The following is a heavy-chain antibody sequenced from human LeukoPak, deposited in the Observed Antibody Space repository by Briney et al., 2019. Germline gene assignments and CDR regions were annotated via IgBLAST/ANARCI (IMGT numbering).Heavy chain of an antibody. D-gene: IGHD5-18*01. V-gene: IGHV4-59*01. CDR3: ARGRDSYGFAVHDY. J-gene: IGHJ4*02. Sequence: SETLSLTCTVSGGPISSYFWSWIRQPPGKGLEWIGYIYYSGSTNYNPSLKSRVTISVETSRNQFSLKLTSVTAADTAVYYCARGRDSYGFAVHDYWGQGTLVTVSS. CDR1: GGPISSYF. CDR2: IYYSGST.